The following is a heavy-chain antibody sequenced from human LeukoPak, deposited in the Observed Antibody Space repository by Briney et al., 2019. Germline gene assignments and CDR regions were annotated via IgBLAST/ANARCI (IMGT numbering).Heavy chain of an antibody. D-gene: IGHD2-15*01. CDR1: GGSISSYS. V-gene: IGHV4-59*01. J-gene: IGHJ4*02. Sequence: SETLSLTCTVSGGSISSYSWSWIRQPPGKGLEWIGYIYYSGSTNYNPSLKSRVTISVDTSKNQFSLKLSSVTAADTAVYYCARLDCSGGSCYSYFDYWGQGTLVTVSS. CDR3: ARLDCSGGSCYSYFDY. CDR2: IYYSGST.